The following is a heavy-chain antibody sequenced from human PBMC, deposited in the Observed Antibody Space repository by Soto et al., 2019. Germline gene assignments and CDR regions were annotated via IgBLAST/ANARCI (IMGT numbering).Heavy chain of an antibody. D-gene: IGHD3-16*02. Sequence: DSVKVSCKASGYTFVDNYMHWLRESAGQGLEWMGWINPNSGATKSAQKFQGWVTMTRDTSISTAYMEVSRLRSDDTAIYYCARGSFSISRGGIDVWGQGTTVTVSS. J-gene: IGHJ6*02. CDR2: INPNSGAT. CDR1: GYTFVDNY. CDR3: ARGSFSISRGGIDV. V-gene: IGHV1-2*04.